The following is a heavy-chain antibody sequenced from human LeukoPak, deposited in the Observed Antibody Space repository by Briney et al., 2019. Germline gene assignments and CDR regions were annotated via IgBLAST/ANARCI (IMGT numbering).Heavy chain of an antibody. CDR3: ARGPGSDYVWGSYRYEVAFAI. V-gene: IGHV4-4*02. J-gene: IGHJ3*02. CDR1: GGSISSSNW. D-gene: IGHD3-16*02. CDR2: IYHSGST. Sequence: KTSGTLSLTCAVSGGSISSSNWWSWVSQPPGKGLEWIGEIYHSGSTNYNPSLKSRVTISVDKSKNQFSLKLSSVTAADTAVYYCARGPGSDYVWGSYRYEVAFAIWGQGTMVTVSS.